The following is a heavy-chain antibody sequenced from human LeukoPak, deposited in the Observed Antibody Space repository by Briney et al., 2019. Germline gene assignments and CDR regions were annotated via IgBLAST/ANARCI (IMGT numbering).Heavy chain of an antibody. Sequence: SETLSLTCTVSGGSMSSSSYYWGWIRQPPGKGLEWIGEIYHSGSTNYNPSLKSRVTISVDKSKNQFSLKLSSVTAADTAVYYCARELRSSGWSNDAFDIWGQGTMVTVSS. CDR3: ARELRSSGWSNDAFDI. D-gene: IGHD6-19*01. J-gene: IGHJ3*02. CDR1: GGSMSSSSYY. CDR2: IYHSGST. V-gene: IGHV4-39*07.